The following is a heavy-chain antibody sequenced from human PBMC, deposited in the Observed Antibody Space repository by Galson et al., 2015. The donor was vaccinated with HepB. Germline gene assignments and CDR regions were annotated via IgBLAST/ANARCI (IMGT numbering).Heavy chain of an antibody. CDR1: GFTFSGSA. V-gene: IGHV3-73*01. Sequence: SLRLSCAASGFTFSGSAMHWVRQASGKGLEWVGRIRSKANSYATAYAASVKGRFTISRDDSKNTAYLQMNSLKTEDTAVYYCTRLLDYYGSGGYSGYWGQGTLVTVSS. D-gene: IGHD3-10*01. CDR2: IRSKANSYAT. J-gene: IGHJ4*02. CDR3: TRLLDYYGSGGYSGY.